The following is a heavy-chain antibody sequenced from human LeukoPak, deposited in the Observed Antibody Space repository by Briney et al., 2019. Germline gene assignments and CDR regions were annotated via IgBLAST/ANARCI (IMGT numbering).Heavy chain of an antibody. CDR1: GFIFDDYA. V-gene: IGHV3-9*03. Sequence: GGSLRLSCAASGFIFDDYAMHWVRQAPWKGLEWVSGINWNSGTIDYADSVKGRFTISRDNAKNSLYLQMNSLRTEDMALYYCAKDTSKYYYYYMDVWGKGTTVTVSS. CDR3: AKDTSKYYYYYMDV. J-gene: IGHJ6*03. CDR2: INWNSGTI.